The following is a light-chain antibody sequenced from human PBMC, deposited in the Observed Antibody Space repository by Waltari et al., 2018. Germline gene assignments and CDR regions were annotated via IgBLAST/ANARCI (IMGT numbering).Light chain of an antibody. CDR1: SGHSYYA. CDR3: QTWGAGIHVL. Sequence: QLVLTQPPSASASLGPSVRLTCSLTSGHSYYAIAWHQQQPEKGPRFLMKVNSDGSHNRGDGIPDRFSGASSGAERYLIISSLQSEDEADYYCQTWGAGIHVLFGGGTKLTVL. V-gene: IGLV4-69*01. CDR2: VNSDGSH. J-gene: IGLJ2*01.